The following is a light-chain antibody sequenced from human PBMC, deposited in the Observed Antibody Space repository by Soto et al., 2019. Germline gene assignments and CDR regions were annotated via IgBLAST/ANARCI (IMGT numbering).Light chain of an antibody. CDR2: GAS. CDR1: QSVRSTY. V-gene: IGKV3-20*01. J-gene: IGKJ5*01. Sequence: EIVLTQSPGILSLSPGERATLSCRASQSVRSTYLAWYQQKPGQAPRLLIHGASSRATGIPDMFSGRGSGTDFTLTISRLEPEDFAVYYFQYYSSSLSITFCQGTRLDIK. CDR3: QYYSSSLSIT.